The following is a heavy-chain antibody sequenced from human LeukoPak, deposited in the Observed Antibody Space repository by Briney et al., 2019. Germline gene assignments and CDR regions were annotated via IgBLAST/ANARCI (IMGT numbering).Heavy chain of an antibody. J-gene: IGHJ5*02. V-gene: IGHV1-2*02. D-gene: IGHD3-22*01. CDR1: GYTFTGYY. Sequence: ASVKVSCKASGYTFTGYYMHWVRQAPGQGLEWMGWINPNSGGTNYAQKFQGRVTMTRDTSISTAYMELSRLRSDDTAVYYCARDISNYYDSSGYYVAWGQGTLVTVSS. CDR2: INPNSGGT. CDR3: ARDISNYYDSSGYYVA.